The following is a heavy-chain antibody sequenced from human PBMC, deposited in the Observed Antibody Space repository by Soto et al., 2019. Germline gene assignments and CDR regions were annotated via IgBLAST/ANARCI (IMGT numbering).Heavy chain of an antibody. J-gene: IGHJ6*02. CDR1: GYTFTSYG. Sequence: ASVKVSCKASGYTFTSYGISWVRQAPGQGLEWMGWISAYNGNTNYAQKLQGRVTMTTDTSTSTAYMELRSLRSDDTAVYYCARDLDYFWGSYRNYYYYYGMDVWGQGTTVTVSS. CDR3: ARDLDYFWGSYRNYYYYYGMDV. V-gene: IGHV1-18*01. CDR2: ISAYNGNT. D-gene: IGHD3-16*02.